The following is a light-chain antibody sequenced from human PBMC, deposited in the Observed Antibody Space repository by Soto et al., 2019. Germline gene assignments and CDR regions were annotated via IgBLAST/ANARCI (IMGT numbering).Light chain of an antibody. CDR2: DAS. V-gene: IGKV1-5*01. CDR1: QSISSW. Sequence: DIQMTQSPSTLSASVGDIVTMTCRASQSISSWLAWYQQKPGKAPKLLIYDASSLESGVPSRFSGSGSGTEFTLTISSLQPDDFATYYCQQYNSYSYTFGQGTKLEIK. CDR3: QQYNSYSYT. J-gene: IGKJ2*01.